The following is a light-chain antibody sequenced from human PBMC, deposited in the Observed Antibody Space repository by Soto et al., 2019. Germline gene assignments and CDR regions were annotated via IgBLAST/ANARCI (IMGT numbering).Light chain of an antibody. CDR1: SSDVGGYNY. CDR3: CSYVGASIYV. CDR2: EGT. J-gene: IGLJ1*01. Sequence: QSVLTQPASVSGSPGQSITISCTGTSSDVGGYNYVSWYQQHPGKAPKLMIYEGTKPPSGVSNRFSGSTSGSTASLTISGLQTEDEADYYCCSYVGASIYVFGTGTKVTVL. V-gene: IGLV2-23*01.